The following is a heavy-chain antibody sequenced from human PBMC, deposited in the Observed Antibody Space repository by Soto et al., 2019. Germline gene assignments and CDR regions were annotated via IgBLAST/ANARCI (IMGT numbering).Heavy chain of an antibody. CDR3: AISQDRGGRTTFIY. Sequence: GGSLRLSCAVSGFTFDDNAMHWVRQAPEKGLEWVSGINWKSDIGYADSVKGRFTTSRDNAGNSLYLQMNSLRAEDTALYYCAISQDRGGRTTFIYWGQGTQVTVSS. D-gene: IGHD3-16*01. V-gene: IGHV3-9*01. CDR2: INWKSDI. CDR1: GFTFDDNA. J-gene: IGHJ4*02.